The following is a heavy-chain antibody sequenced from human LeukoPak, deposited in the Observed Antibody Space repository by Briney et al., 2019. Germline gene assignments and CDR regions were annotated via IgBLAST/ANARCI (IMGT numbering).Heavy chain of an antibody. V-gene: IGHV3-74*01. CDR2: IKTDGRTT. J-gene: IGHJ4*02. CDR3: ANSPGGSTGWFPDS. CDR1: GMTFSNHW. D-gene: IGHD6-19*01. Sequence: PGGSLRLSCAASGMTFSNHWVHWVRQAPGKGLVWVSLIKTDGRTTIYADSVKGRFTISRDNSKNTLYLRMNSLRAEDTAAYYCANSPGGSTGWFPDSWGQGTLVTVSS.